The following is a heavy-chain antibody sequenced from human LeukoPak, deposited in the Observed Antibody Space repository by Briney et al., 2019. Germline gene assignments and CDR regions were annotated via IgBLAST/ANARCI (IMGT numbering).Heavy chain of an antibody. CDR1: GFTFSSYS. D-gene: IGHD1-26*01. CDR3: ARDSNLFGADFDY. J-gene: IGHJ4*02. Sequence: PGGSLRLSCAASGFTFSSYSMNWVRQAPGKGLEWVSSISSSSSYIYYADSVKGRFTISRDNAKNSLYLQMNSPRAEDTAVYYCARDSNLFGADFDYWGQGTLVTVSS. V-gene: IGHV3-21*01. CDR2: ISSSSSYI.